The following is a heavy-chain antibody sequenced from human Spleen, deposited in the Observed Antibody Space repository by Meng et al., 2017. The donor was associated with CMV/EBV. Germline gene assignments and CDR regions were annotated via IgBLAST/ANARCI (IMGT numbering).Heavy chain of an antibody. V-gene: IGHV1-69*05. D-gene: IGHD2-2*02. CDR1: GGTFSSYS. CDR2: IIPMFGTA. Sequence: SVKVSCKASGGTFSSYSISWVRQAPGQGLEWMGVIIPMFGTANYAQKFQGRVTITTDESTRTSFMELSSLRSEDTAMYYCARGPCQLLYPYFDNWGQGTLVTVSS. J-gene: IGHJ4*02. CDR3: ARGPCQLLYPYFDN.